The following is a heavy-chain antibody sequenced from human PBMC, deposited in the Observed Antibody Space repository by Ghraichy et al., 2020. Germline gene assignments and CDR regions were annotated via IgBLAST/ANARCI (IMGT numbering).Heavy chain of an antibody. D-gene: IGHD5-12*01. CDR3: ARGPPWSGYDWDY. J-gene: IGHJ4*02. CDR2: INHSGST. CDR1: GGSFSGYY. Sequence: TLSLTCAVYGGSFSGYYWSWIRQPPGKGLEWIGEINHSGSTNYNPSLKSRVTISVDTSKNQFSLKLSSVTAADTAVYYCARGPPWSGYDWDYWGQGTLVTVSS. V-gene: IGHV4-34*01.